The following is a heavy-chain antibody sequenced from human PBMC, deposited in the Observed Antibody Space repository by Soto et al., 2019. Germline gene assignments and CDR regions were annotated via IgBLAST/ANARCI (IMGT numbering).Heavy chain of an antibody. D-gene: IGHD6-19*01. V-gene: IGHV3-74*01. CDR2: INSDGSST. CDR1: GFTFSSYW. Sequence: GGSLRLSCAASGFTFSSYWMHWVRQAPGKGLVWVSRINSDGSSTSYADSVKGRFTISRDNAKNTLYLQMNSLRAEDTAVYYCARGRLIAVAGGKTDWFDPWGQGTLVTVSS. J-gene: IGHJ5*02. CDR3: ARGRLIAVAGGKTDWFDP.